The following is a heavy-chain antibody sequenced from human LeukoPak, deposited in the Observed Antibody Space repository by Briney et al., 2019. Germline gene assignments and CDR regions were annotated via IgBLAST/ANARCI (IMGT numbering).Heavy chain of an antibody. J-gene: IGHJ5*02. Sequence: GGSLRLSCAASGFTFSSYAMSWVRQAPGKGLEWVSAISGSGGSTYYADSVKGRFTISRDNSKNTLYLQMNSLRAEDTAVYYCAKDRNYYDSSGYYPNNWFDPWGQGTLVTVSS. CDR3: AKDRNYYDSSGYYPNNWFDP. V-gene: IGHV3-23*01. D-gene: IGHD3-22*01. CDR2: ISGSGGST. CDR1: GFTFSSYA.